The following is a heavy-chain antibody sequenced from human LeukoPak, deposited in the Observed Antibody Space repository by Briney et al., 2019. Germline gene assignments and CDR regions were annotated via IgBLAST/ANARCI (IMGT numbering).Heavy chain of an antibody. J-gene: IGHJ4*02. V-gene: IGHV4-34*01. CDR1: GGSFSGYY. CDR3: ARVFGSGSLGGD. CDR2: INHSGST. D-gene: IGHD3-22*01. Sequence: SETLSLTCAVYGGSFSGYYWSWIRQPPGKGLEWIGEINHSGSTNYNPSLKSLVTISVDTSKNQFSLKLSSVTAADTAVYYCARVFGSGSLGGDWGQGTLVTVSS.